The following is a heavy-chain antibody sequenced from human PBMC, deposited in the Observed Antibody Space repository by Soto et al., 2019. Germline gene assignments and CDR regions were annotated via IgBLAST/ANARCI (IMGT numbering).Heavy chain of an antibody. CDR1: GDSISSYF. J-gene: IGHJ5*01. V-gene: IGHV4-59*08. Sequence: PSETLSLTCTVSGDSISSYFWSWLRQFPGGGLEWVGYIHSSGTTNSNPSLESRVTILVDTSKNQLSLDLRSVSSADTAVYYCARRAGTDYGHWLASWGQGNLVTVSS. CDR3: ARRAGTDYGHWLAS. D-gene: IGHD3-16*01. CDR2: IHSSGTT.